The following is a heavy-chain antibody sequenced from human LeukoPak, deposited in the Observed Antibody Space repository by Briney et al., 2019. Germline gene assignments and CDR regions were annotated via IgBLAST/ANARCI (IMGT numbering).Heavy chain of an antibody. CDR1: GGSVTDYY. CDR3: ARVRWELNWGYYYYYMDV. D-gene: IGHD1-26*01. J-gene: IGHJ6*03. CDR2: IYYSGST. V-gene: IGHV4-59*02. Sequence: PSETLSLTCTVSGGSVTDYYGRWIRQPPGKGLEWIGYIYYSGSTNYNPSRKSRVTISVDTSRNQFSLKLSSVTAADTAVYYCARVRWELNWGYYYYYMDVWGKGTTVTISS.